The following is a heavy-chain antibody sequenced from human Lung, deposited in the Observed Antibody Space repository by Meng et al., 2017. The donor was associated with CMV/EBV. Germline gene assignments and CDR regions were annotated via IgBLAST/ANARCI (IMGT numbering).Heavy chain of an antibody. D-gene: IGHD2-2*02. CDR2: IIPVFAIA. Sequence: SXXVSXKASGGTFSSYAFSWVRQAPGQGLEWMGGIIPVFAIANYAQKFQGRITITTDESTSTAYMELSSLRSEDTAVYYCARDRTGDCSSTSCYNYYYYCGIDVXGQGXTVTVSS. CDR3: ARDRTGDCSSTSCYNYYYYCGIDV. CDR1: GGTFSSYA. V-gene: IGHV1-69*05. J-gene: IGHJ6*02.